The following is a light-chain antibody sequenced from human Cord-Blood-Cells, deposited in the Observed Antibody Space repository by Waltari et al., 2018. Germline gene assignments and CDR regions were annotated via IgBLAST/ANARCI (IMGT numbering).Light chain of an antibody. CDR1: SSDVGGYNY. J-gene: IGLJ2*01. V-gene: IGLV2-11*01. CDR3: CSYAGSYTVV. Sequence: QSALTQPRSVSGSPGQSVTISCTGTSSDVGGYNYVSWYQQHPGTAPKLMSYDVSKRPSGVPDRFSGSKSGNTASLTISGLQAEDEADYYCCSYAGSYTVVFGGGTKLTVL. CDR2: DVS.